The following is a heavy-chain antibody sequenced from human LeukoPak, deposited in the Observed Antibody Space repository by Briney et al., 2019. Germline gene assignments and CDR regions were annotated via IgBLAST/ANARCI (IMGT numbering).Heavy chain of an antibody. Sequence: GGSLRLSCAASGFTFSDYNMNWVRQASGKGLEWVSYISGSGGTIYYADSVKGRFTISRDNAGNSLYLQMSSLRAEDSATYYCARVAGTVWDYYYIDVWGKGTTVIVSS. CDR2: ISGSGGTI. V-gene: IGHV3-48*03. J-gene: IGHJ6*03. CDR3: ARVAGTVWDYYYIDV. CDR1: GFTFSDYN. D-gene: IGHD7-27*01.